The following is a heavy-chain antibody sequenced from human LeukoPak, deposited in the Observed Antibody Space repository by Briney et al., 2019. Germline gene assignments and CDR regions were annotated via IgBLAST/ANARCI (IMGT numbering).Heavy chain of an antibody. J-gene: IGHJ6*02. CDR2: ISAYNGNT. CDR1: GYTFTSYG. D-gene: IGHD2-2*01. Sequence: AASVKVSCKASGYTFTSYGISWVRQAPGQGLEWMGWISAYNGNTNYAQKLQGRVTMTTDTSTSTAYMELRSLRSDDTAVYYCARVVVVPAAMSLWYYYGMDVWGQGTTVTVSS. CDR3: ARVVVVPAAMSLWYYYGMDV. V-gene: IGHV1-18*01.